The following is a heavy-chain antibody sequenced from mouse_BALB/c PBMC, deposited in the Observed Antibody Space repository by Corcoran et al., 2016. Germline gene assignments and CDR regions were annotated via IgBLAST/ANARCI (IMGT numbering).Heavy chain of an antibody. CDR1: GYSFTGYY. CDR3: ASGYDRWYFDV. V-gene: IGHV1-26*01. D-gene: IGHD2-14*01. CDR2: INPYNGAT. Sequence: EVQLQQSGPELVKPGASVKISCKASGYSFTGYYMHWVKQSHVKSLEWIGRINPYNGATSYNQNFKDKASLTVDKSSSTAYMELHSLTSEDSAVYYCASGYDRWYFDVWGAGTTVTVSS. J-gene: IGHJ1*01.